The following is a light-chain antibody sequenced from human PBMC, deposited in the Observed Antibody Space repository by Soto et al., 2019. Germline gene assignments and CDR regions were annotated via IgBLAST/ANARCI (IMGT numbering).Light chain of an antibody. CDR3: QFFDSRSGSVV. Sequence: QYVLTQTPSVSGAPGQTVTISCTGTTSNVHWYQQLPGTAPKLLIFDNTNRPSGVPDRFSGSKSDTSASLAITGLQAEDEADYYCQFFDSRSGSVVFGGGTKLTVL. J-gene: IGLJ3*02. CDR2: DNT. V-gene: IGLV1-40*01. CDR1: TSN.